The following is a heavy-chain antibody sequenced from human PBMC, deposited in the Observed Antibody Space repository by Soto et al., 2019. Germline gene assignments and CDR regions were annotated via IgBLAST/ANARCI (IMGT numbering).Heavy chain of an antibody. V-gene: IGHV3-15*01. CDR2: IKSERDGRTI. J-gene: IGHJ4*02. CDR3: IADPEWKGHWRDY. Sequence: GVSLRLSCAASGFTFSSAWQIWVLQAPGKGLEWVGRIKSERDGRTIDYTAPVQGRFTISRDDSKNMLYLQMNSLNIEDTAVYYCIADPEWKGHWRDYWGQGTLVTVSS. D-gene: IGHD3-3*01. CDR1: GFTFSSAW.